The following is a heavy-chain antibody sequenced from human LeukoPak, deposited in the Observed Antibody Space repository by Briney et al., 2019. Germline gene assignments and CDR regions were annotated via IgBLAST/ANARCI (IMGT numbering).Heavy chain of an antibody. CDR2: MNPNSGNT. Sequence: GASVKVSCKASGYTFTSYYMHWVRQAPGQGLEWMGWMNPNSGNTGYAQKFQGRVTMTRNTSISTAYMELSSLRSEDTAVYYCATTYYYDSSGYYLLLDYWGQGTLVTVSS. CDR1: GYTFTSYY. D-gene: IGHD3-22*01. J-gene: IGHJ4*02. V-gene: IGHV1-8*02. CDR3: ATTYYYDSSGYYLLLDY.